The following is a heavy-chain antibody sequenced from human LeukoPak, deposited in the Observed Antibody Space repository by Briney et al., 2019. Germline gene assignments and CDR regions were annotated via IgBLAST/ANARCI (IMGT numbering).Heavy chain of an antibody. CDR1: GFTFGSYA. CDR2: ISDNGVNT. V-gene: IGHV3-23*01. J-gene: IGHJ3*02. Sequence: PGGSLRLSCAASGFTFGSYAMSWVRQAPGKGLDWVSAISDNGVNTDYADSVRGRFTISRDNSKDTLYLQMNGLRADDTAVYYCARDLNAQSRAFDIWGRGTMVTVSS. D-gene: IGHD1-1*01. CDR3: ARDLNAQSRAFDI.